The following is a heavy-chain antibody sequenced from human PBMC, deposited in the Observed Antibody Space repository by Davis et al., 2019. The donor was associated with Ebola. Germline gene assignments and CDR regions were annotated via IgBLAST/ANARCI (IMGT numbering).Heavy chain of an antibody. CDR2: ISAYNGNT. D-gene: IGHD5-18*01. J-gene: IGHJ6*02. Sequence: ASVKVSCKASGYTFTSYGISWVRQAPGQGLEWMGWISAYNGNTNYAQKLQGRVTMTTDTSTSTAYMELRSLRSDDTAVYYCARDRLEGWTAMVDYYYYGMDVWGQGTTVTVSS. V-gene: IGHV1-18*01. CDR1: GYTFTSYG. CDR3: ARDRLEGWTAMVDYYYYGMDV.